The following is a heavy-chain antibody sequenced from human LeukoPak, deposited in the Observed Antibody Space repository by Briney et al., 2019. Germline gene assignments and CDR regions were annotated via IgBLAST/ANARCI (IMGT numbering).Heavy chain of an antibody. V-gene: IGHV4-59*01. CDR3: ARGDSSGYYPIDY. Sequence: PSETLSLTCTVSGGSISHYYWSWIRQPPGKGLEWIGYIYYSGSTNYNPSLKSRVTISVDTSKNQFSLKLSSVTAADTAVYYCARGDSSGYYPIDYWGQGTLVTVSS. J-gene: IGHJ4*02. D-gene: IGHD3-22*01. CDR2: IYYSGST. CDR1: GGSISHYY.